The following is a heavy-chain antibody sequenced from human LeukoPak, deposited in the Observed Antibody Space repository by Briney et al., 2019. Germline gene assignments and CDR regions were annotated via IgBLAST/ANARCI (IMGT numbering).Heavy chain of an antibody. V-gene: IGHV4-4*07. CDR3: ARDLSLAAAGTIGY. Sequence: SETLSLTCTVSGGSISSYYWSWIRQPAGKGLEWIGRISPSGSTNYNPSLKSRVTMSVDTSKNQFSLKLSSVTAADTAVYYCARDLSLAAAGTIGYWGQGTLVTVSS. J-gene: IGHJ4*02. CDR2: ISPSGST. D-gene: IGHD6-13*01. CDR1: GGSISSYY.